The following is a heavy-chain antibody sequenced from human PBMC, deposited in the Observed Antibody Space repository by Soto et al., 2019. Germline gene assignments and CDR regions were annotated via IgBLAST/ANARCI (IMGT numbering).Heavy chain of an antibody. CDR1: GGSVSSYW. CDR3: ARGLGALDYYFDY. V-gene: IGHV4-59*02. Sequence: PSETLALTCSGSGGSVSSYWWSWIRQPPGKGLEWIGYIYHTGSTNYSPSLKGRVTISLDASKSHFSLKLTSVTAADTAVYYCARGLGALDYYFDYWGPGTLVTVS. J-gene: IGHJ4*02. CDR2: IYHTGST. D-gene: IGHD3-3*01.